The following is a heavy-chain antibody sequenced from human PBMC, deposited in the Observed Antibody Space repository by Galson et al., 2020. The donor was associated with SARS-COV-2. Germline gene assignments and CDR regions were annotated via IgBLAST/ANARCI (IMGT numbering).Heavy chain of an antibody. CDR2: FDPEDGET. CDR3: ATGPAVAGTLSGYYYYYGMDV. J-gene: IGHJ6*02. Sequence: ASVKVSCKVSGYTLTELSMHWVRQAPGKGLEWMGGFDPEDGETIYAQKFQGRVTMTEDTSTDTAYMELSSLRSEDTAVYYCATGPAVAGTLSGYYYYYGMDVWCQGTTVTVSS. CDR1: GYTLTELS. D-gene: IGHD6-19*01. V-gene: IGHV1-24*01.